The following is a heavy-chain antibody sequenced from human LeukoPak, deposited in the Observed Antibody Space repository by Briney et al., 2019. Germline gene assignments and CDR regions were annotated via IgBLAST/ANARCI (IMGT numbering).Heavy chain of an antibody. V-gene: IGHV3-74*01. CDR2: INSDGSST. D-gene: IGHD4-11*01. CDR3: AREDTVTMAFDP. CDR1: RFTFSSYW. Sequence: GGSLRLSCAASRFTFSSYWMHWVRQAPGKGLVWVSRINSDGSSTSYADSVRGRFTISRDNAKSTLYLQMNSLRAEDTAVYYCAREDTVTMAFDPWGQGTLVTVSS. J-gene: IGHJ5*02.